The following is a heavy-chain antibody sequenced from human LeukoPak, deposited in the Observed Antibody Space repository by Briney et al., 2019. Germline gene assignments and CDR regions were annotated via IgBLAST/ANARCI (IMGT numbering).Heavy chain of an antibody. D-gene: IGHD2-2*01. J-gene: IGHJ4*02. CDR2: INPNNDGT. CDR1: GYTFTAYY. CDR3: ARDKRVPVAMTTEFDF. Sequence: ASVRVSCKASGYTFTAYYIHWVRQAPGQGPEWMGWINPNNDGTNYAQKFKGRVTMTRATTISTVYMELNSLRSDDTAIYYCARDKRVPVAMTTEFDFWGQGTLVTVFS. V-gene: IGHV1-2*02.